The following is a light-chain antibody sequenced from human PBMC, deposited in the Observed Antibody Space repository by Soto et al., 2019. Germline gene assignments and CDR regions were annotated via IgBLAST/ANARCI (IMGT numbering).Light chain of an antibody. Sequence: ETVMTQSPAALSVSPGERATLSCRASQSISSNLAWYQQKPGQAPRLLIYGASTRATGIPARITGSGSGTEFTLTISSLPSEVFAVYYRQQSNKRPLTFGGGTKVDIK. CDR3: QQSNKRPLT. V-gene: IGKV3-15*01. CDR1: QSISSN. CDR2: GAS. J-gene: IGKJ4*01.